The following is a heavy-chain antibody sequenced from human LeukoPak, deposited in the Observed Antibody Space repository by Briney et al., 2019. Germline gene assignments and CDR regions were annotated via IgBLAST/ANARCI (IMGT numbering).Heavy chain of an antibody. V-gene: IGHV3-NL1*01. CDR1: GFTFSSYG. D-gene: IGHD1-26*01. Sequence: PGGSLRLSCAASGFTFSSYGMHWVRQAPGKGLEWVSTVNADGGNTYYADSVKGRFTISRDNSKGTLILQMNSLRVEDTALYYCTKRVKYGGTWDHFADWGQGTLVTVSS. CDR2: VNADGGNT. CDR3: TKRVKYGGTWDHFAD. J-gene: IGHJ4*02.